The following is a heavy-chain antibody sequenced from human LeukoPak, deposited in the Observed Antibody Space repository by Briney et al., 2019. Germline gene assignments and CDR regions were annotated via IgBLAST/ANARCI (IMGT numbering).Heavy chain of an antibody. CDR3: ARVASSGSRAYYYYMDV. V-gene: IGHV3-23*01. D-gene: IGHD1-26*01. J-gene: IGHJ6*03. Sequence: GGSLRLSCAASGFTFSSYAMNWVRQAPGKGLEWVSTISGSGGGTYYADSVKGRFTISRDNSKNTLYLQMNSLRAEDTAVYYCARVASSGSRAYYYYMDVWGKGTTVTISS. CDR2: ISGSGGGT. CDR1: GFTFSSYA.